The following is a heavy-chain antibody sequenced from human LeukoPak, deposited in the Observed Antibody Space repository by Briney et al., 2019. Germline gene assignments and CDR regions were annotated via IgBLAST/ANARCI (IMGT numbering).Heavy chain of an antibody. CDR1: GFTFGDYA. J-gene: IGHJ4*02. CDR2: IRSKAYGGTT. V-gene: IGHV3-49*04. CDR3: TRVRVTMVRGVINHYFDY. D-gene: IGHD3-10*01. Sequence: GGSLRLSCTASGFTFGDYAMSWVRQAPGKGLEWVGFIRSKAYGGTTEYAASVKGRFTISRDDSKSIAYLQMNSLKTEDTAVYYCTRVRVTMVRGVINHYFDYWGQGTLVTVSS.